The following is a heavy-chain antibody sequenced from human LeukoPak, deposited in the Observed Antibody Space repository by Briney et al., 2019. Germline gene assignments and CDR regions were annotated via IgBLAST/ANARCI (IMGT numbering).Heavy chain of an antibody. CDR3: ARVLGDDFWSGYYSSYYYYMDV. CDR1: GFTFSSYS. D-gene: IGHD3-3*01. V-gene: IGHV3-21*06. J-gene: IGHJ6*03. Sequence: PGGSLRLSCAASGFTFSSYSMNWVPQAPGKGREGVSSISSSSSYIYYADSVKGRFTISRDNAKNSLYLQMNSLRAEDTAVYYCARVLGDDFWSGYYSSYYYYMDVWGKGTTVTVSS. CDR2: ISSSSSYI.